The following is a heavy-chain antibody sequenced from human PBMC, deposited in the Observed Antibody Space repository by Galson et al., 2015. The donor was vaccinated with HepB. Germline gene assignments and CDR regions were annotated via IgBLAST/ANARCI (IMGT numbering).Heavy chain of an antibody. CDR1: AFTFSNYG. J-gene: IGHJ4*02. CDR3: FTNSWEQVGY. D-gene: IGHD1-26*01. CDR2: LTPSWNGI. V-gene: IGHV3-48*01. Sequence: LRFSCAASAFTFSNYGMHWVRQAPGKGLEWISYLTPSWNGILYADSVRGRFTVSRDNAKNSVYLQMTSLRVADTAVYFCFTNSWEQVGYWGQGTLVTVSS.